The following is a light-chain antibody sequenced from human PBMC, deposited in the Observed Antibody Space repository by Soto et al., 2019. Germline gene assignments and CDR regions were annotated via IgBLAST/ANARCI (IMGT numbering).Light chain of an antibody. Sequence: QPVLTQSSSASASRGSSVKLTCTLSSGHSSYIIAWHQQQPGKAPRYLMKLEGSGSYNKGSGVPDRFSGSGSGADRYLTICNLQFEDEADYYCETWDSDTRVFGGGTKLTVL. CDR3: ETWDSDTRV. CDR1: SGHSSYI. J-gene: IGLJ3*02. CDR2: LEGSGSY. V-gene: IGLV4-60*02.